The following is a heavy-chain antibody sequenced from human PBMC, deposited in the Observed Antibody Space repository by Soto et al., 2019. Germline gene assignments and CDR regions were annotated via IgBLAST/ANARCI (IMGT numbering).Heavy chain of an antibody. J-gene: IGHJ4*02. D-gene: IGHD5-18*01. Sequence: ASVKVSCKASGYTFTSYGISWVRQAPGQGLEWMGWISAYNGNTNYAQKLQGRVTMTTDTSTSTAYMELRSLRSDDTAVYYCARDDGIQLWPTLYYFDYWGQGTLVTVSS. V-gene: IGHV1-18*04. CDR3: ARDDGIQLWPTLYYFDY. CDR1: GYTFTSYG. CDR2: ISAYNGNT.